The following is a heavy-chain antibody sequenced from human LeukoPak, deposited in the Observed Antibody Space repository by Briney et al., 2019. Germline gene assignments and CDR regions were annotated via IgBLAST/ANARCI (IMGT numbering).Heavy chain of an antibody. CDR2: ISSSGSTI. CDR1: GFTFSSYE. J-gene: IGHJ4*02. Sequence: GGSLRLSCAASGFTFSSYEMNWVRQAPGKGLEWVSYISSSGSTIYYADSVKGRFTISRDNSKNTLYLQMNSLRAEDTAVYYCAKDRVVVVPAESYFDYWGQGTLVTVSS. CDR3: AKDRVVVVPAESYFDY. V-gene: IGHV3-48*03. D-gene: IGHD2-2*01.